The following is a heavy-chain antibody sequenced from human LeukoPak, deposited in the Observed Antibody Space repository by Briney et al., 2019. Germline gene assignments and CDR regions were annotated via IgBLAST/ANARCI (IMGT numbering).Heavy chain of an antibody. J-gene: IGHJ4*02. V-gene: IGHV1-69*04. CDR3: ARKKYYYDSSGYQYYFDY. D-gene: IGHD3-22*01. CDR1: GGTFSSYA. CDR2: IIPILGIA. Sequence: ASVKVSCKASGGTFSSYAISWVRQAPGQGLEWMGRIIPILGIANYAQKFQGRVTITADKSTSTAYMELSSLRSEDTAVYYCARKKYYYDSSGYQYYFDYWGQGTLVTVFS.